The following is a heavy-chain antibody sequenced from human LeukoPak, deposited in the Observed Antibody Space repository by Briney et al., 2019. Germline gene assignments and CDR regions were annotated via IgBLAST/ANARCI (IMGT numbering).Heavy chain of an antibody. J-gene: IGHJ5*02. CDR1: GYTFTSYG. V-gene: IGHV1-18*01. D-gene: IGHD1-26*01. Sequence: ASVKVSCKASGYTFTSYGISWVRQAPGQGLEWMGWISAYNGNTNYAQKLQGRVTMTTDTSTSTAYMELRSLRSDDTAVYYCARGRRSGSYYNWFDPWGQGTLVTVSP. CDR3: ARGRRSGSYYNWFDP. CDR2: ISAYNGNT.